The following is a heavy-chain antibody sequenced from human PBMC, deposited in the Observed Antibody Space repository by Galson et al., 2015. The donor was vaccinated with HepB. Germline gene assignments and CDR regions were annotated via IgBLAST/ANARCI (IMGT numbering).Heavy chain of an antibody. CDR1: GFTFSNYA. CDR2: ISYDGTDK. J-gene: IGHJ6*02. CDR3: ARSRDSSSWYWQARYYYGMDV. V-gene: IGHV3-30*04. Sequence: LRLSCAASGFTFSNYAVHWVRQAPGKGLEWVALISYDGTDKYYADSVKGRFTISRDNSKNTLYLRMNSLKPEDTSVYYCARSRDSSSWYWQARYYYGMDVWGQGTTVSVSS. D-gene: IGHD6-13*01.